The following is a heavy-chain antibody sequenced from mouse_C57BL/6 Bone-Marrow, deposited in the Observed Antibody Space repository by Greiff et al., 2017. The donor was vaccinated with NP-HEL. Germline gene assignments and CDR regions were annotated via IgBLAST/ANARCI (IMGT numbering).Heavy chain of an antibody. V-gene: IGHV1-4*01. J-gene: IGHJ3*01. Sequence: QVQLKQSGAELARPGASVKMSCKASGYTFTSYTMHWVKQRPGQGLEWIGYINPSSGYTKYNQKFKDKATLTADKSSSTAYMQLSSLTSEDSAVYYCARPIYDGYYGAYWGQGTLVTVSA. D-gene: IGHD2-3*01. CDR1: GYTFTSYT. CDR3: ARPIYDGYYGAY. CDR2: INPSSGYT.